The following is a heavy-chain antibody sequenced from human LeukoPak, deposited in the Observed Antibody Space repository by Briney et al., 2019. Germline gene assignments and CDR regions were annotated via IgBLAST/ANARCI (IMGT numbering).Heavy chain of an antibody. CDR3: AKDEFVASDFTGAFDI. D-gene: IGHD2-8*02. V-gene: IGHV3-9*03. CDR2: ISWNSGSI. Sequence: PGRSLRLSCAASGFPFDDYAMHWVRQVPGKGLEWVSGISWNSGSISYADSVKGRFTISGDNAKNSLYLQMNSLRAEDMALYYCAKDEFVASDFTGAFDIWGQGTMVTVSS. J-gene: IGHJ3*02. CDR1: GFPFDDYA.